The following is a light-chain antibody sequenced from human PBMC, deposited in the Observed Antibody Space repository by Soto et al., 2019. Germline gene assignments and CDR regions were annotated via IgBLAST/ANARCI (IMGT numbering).Light chain of an antibody. J-gene: IGKJ4*01. CDR1: QSPSRS. Sequence: DIVMTQSPLSLPVTPGEPASISCRSSQSPSRSLAWYQQKPGQAPRLLIYDASNRATGLPARFSGSGSGTDFTLTISSLEPEDFALYYCQHRANWPLTFGGGTKVDIK. V-gene: IGKV3-11*01. CDR3: QHRANWPLT. CDR2: DAS.